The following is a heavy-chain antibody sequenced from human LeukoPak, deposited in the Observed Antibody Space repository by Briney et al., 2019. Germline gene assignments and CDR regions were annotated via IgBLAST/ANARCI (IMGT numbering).Heavy chain of an antibody. CDR2: IRYDGSNK. CDR1: GFTFSSYG. V-gene: IGHV3-30*02. Sequence: GGSLRLSCAASGFTFSSYGMHWVRQAPGKGLEWVAFIRYDGSNKYYADSVKGRFTISRDNSKNTLYLQMNSLRAEDTAVYYCAKDKYYDILTGYFSGEAFDIWGQGTMVTVSS. D-gene: IGHD3-9*01. CDR3: AKDKYYDILTGYFSGEAFDI. J-gene: IGHJ3*02.